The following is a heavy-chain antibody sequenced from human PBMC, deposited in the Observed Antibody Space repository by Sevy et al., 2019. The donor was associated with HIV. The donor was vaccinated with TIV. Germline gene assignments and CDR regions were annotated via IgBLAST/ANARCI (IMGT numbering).Heavy chain of an antibody. J-gene: IGHJ3*02. CDR2: ISGSAYST. CDR3: ARDHGESSGYYPLGAFDI. V-gene: IGHV3-23*01. Sequence: GGSLRLSCAASGFTFNTYAMSWVRQAPGKGLEWVSGISGSAYSTYYADSVKGRFTISRDNSKNTLSLQMNSLRAEDTAVYYCARDHGESSGYYPLGAFDIWGQGTMVTVS. CDR1: GFTFNTYA. D-gene: IGHD3-22*01.